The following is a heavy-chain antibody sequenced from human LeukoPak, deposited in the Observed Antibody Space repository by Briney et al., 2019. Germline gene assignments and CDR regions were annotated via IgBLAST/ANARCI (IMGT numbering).Heavy chain of an antibody. Sequence: SETLSLTCTVSGGSISSSSYYWGWIRQPPGKGLEWIGSIYYSGSTYYNSSLKSRVTISVDTSKNQFSLKLSSVTAADTAVYYCARDRGRGYFDYWGQGTLVTVSS. J-gene: IGHJ4*02. CDR3: ARDRGRGYFDY. V-gene: IGHV4-39*07. D-gene: IGHD2-15*01. CDR1: GGSISSSSYY. CDR2: IYYSGST.